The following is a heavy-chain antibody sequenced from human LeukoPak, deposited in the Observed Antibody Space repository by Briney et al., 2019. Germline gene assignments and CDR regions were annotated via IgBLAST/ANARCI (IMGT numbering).Heavy chain of an antibody. CDR1: GFTFSSYW. CDR2: INSDGRST. CDR3: AREKNSPYCTNGVCQGSLFDY. V-gene: IGHV3-74*01. Sequence: GGSLRLSCAASGFTFSSYWMHWVRQAPGKGLVWVSRINSDGRSTSYADSVKGRFTISRDNAKNTLYLQMNSLRAEDTAVYYCAREKNSPYCTNGVCQGSLFDYWGQGTLVTVSS. J-gene: IGHJ4*02. D-gene: IGHD2-8*01.